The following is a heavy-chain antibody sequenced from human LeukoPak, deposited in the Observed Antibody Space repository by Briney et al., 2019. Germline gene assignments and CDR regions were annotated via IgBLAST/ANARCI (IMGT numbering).Heavy chain of an antibody. Sequence: ASVKVSCKASGYTFTNYYIHWMRQAPGQGLEWVGIINLNAVTTRYAQKFQGRVTMTRDTSTNTAYMELSALTSEDTAVYYCARNPPRAGDFNSWGQGALVTVSS. J-gene: IGHJ4*02. CDR3: ARNPPRAGDFNS. D-gene: IGHD6-13*01. CDR1: GYTFTNYY. CDR2: INLNAVTT. V-gene: IGHV1-46*01.